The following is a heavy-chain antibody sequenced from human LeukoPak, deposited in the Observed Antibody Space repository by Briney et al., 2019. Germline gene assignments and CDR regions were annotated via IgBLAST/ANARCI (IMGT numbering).Heavy chain of an antibody. CDR3: ARADLD. Sequence: GGSLRLSCAASGFTFSSYWMSWVRQAPRKGLEWVANINPDGSEKYYMDSVKGRFTISRDNAKYSLSLQMNNLRATDTALYYCARADLDWGQGTLVTVSS. J-gene: IGHJ4*02. CDR1: GFTFSSYW. V-gene: IGHV3-7*01. CDR2: INPDGSEK.